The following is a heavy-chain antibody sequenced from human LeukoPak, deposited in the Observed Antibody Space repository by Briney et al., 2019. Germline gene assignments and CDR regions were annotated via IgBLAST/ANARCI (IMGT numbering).Heavy chain of an antibody. Sequence: HGESLKISCKGSGYIFTDYWIAWVRQMPGKGLEWMGIIHPGDSDTRYSPSFQGQVTFSADKSISTAYLQWSSLKASDTAIYYCVRRGTERLFDPWGQGTLVAVSS. J-gene: IGHJ5*02. CDR2: IHPGDSDT. D-gene: IGHD1-1*01. V-gene: IGHV5-51*01. CDR3: VRRGTERLFDP. CDR1: GYIFTDYW.